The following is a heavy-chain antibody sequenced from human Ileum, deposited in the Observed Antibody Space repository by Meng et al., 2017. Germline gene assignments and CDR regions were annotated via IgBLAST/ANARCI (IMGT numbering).Heavy chain of an antibody. D-gene: IGHD1-26*01. Sequence: GESLKISCAASGFTFTTYAMSWVRQAPGRGLEWVSSISNSGGSAYYADSVKGRFAISRDNSKNTLYLQMNSLRVEDTAVYYCARISRSYPNDYWGQGTLVTVSS. CDR1: GFTFTTYA. V-gene: IGHV3-23*01. CDR2: ISNSGGSA. J-gene: IGHJ4*02. CDR3: ARISRSYPNDY.